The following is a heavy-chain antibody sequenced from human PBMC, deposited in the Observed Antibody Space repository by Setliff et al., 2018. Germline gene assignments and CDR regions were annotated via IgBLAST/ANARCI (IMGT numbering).Heavy chain of an antibody. CDR2: IYYSGTT. V-gene: IGHV4-39*01. Sequence: SETLSLTCTVSGGSISSGAYYWSWIRQHPGKGLEWIGNIYYSGTTYSNPSLKSRVTMSVDTSKNQFSLRLNSVTASDTAVYYCATTGTYRYFDYWGQGTLVTVSS. CDR1: GGSISSGAYY. D-gene: IGHD1-1*01. CDR3: ATTGTYRYFDY. J-gene: IGHJ4*02.